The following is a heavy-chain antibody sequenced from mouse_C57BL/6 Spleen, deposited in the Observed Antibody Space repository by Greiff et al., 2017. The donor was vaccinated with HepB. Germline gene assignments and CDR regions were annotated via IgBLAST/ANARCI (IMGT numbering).Heavy chain of an antibody. V-gene: IGHV1-76*01. CDR2: IYPGSGNT. Sequence: VKLLESGAELVRPGASVKLSCKASGYTFTDYYINWVKQRPGQGLEWIARIYPGSGNTYYNEKFKGKATLTAEKSSSTAYMQLSSLTSEDSAVYFCARTGTAWFAYWGQGTLVTVSA. D-gene: IGHD4-1*01. J-gene: IGHJ3*01. CDR1: GYTFTDYY. CDR3: ARTGTAWFAY.